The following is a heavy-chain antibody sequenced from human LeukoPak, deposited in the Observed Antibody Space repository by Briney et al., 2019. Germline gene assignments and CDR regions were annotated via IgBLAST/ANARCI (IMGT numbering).Heavy chain of an antibody. J-gene: IGHJ3*02. CDR1: GFTFSSYA. CDR3: AKAEYSSGWPVYDAFDI. D-gene: IGHD6-19*01. Sequence: GGSLRLSCAASGFTFSSYAMSWVRQAPGKGLEWVSAISGSGGSTYYADSVKGRFTISRDNSKNTLYLQMNSLRAEDTAVYYCAKAEYSSGWPVYDAFDIWGQGTMVTVSS. V-gene: IGHV3-23*01. CDR2: ISGSGGST.